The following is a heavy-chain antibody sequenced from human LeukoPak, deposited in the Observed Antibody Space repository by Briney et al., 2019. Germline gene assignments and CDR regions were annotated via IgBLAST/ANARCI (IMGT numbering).Heavy chain of an antibody. CDR1: GFTFSNYG. CDR2: ISGSTVNT. CDR3: ARKHETSAFLLAF. D-gene: IGHD3-22*01. J-gene: IGHJ4*02. V-gene: IGHV3-23*01. Sequence: PGGSLRLSCAASGFTFSNYGMSWVRQAPGKGLEWVSTISGSTVNTYYADSVKGRFTISRDNSKNTLYLQMNSLRAEDTAVYYCARKHETSAFLLAFWGQGTLVTVSS.